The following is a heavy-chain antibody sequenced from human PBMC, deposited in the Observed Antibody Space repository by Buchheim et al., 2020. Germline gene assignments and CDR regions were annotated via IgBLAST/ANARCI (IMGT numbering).Heavy chain of an antibody. V-gene: IGHV4-34*01. CDR3: ARSCVITFGGVIVIDWFDP. J-gene: IGHJ5*02. D-gene: IGHD3-16*02. Sequence: QVQLQQWGAGLLKPSETLSLTCAVYGGSFSGYYWSWIRQAPGKGLEWIGEINHRGSTNYNPSLKSRVTISVDTSKNQFSLKLSSVTAADTAVYYCARSCVITFGGVIVIDWFDPWGQGTL. CDR1: GGSFSGYY. CDR2: INHRGST.